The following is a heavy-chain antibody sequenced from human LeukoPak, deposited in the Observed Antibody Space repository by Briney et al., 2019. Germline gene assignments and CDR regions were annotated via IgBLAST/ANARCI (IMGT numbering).Heavy chain of an antibody. J-gene: IGHJ6*02. V-gene: IGHV4-34*01. D-gene: IGHD3-10*01. CDR3: ARLQRRLLWFGEPRYYGMDV. CDR1: GGSFSGYY. CDR2: INHSGST. Sequence: PSETLSLTCAVYGGSFSGYYWSWIRQPPGKGLEWIGEINHSGSTNYNPSLKSRVTISVDTSKNQFSLKLSSVTAADTAVYYCARLQRRLLWFGEPRYYGMDVWGQGTTVTVSS.